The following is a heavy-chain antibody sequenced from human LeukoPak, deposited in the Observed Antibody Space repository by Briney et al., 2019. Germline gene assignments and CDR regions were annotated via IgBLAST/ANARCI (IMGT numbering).Heavy chain of an antibody. CDR2: ISWDGGST. D-gene: IGHD1-26*01. Sequence: GGSLRLSCAASGFTFDDYAMHWVRQAPGKGLEWVSLISWDGGSTYYADSVKGRFTISRDNSKNSLYLQMNSLRAEDTALYYCAKAHARRWELRGYSELYYYYMDVWGKGTTVTVSS. CDR1: GFTFDDYA. CDR3: AKAHARRWELRGYSELYYYYMDV. J-gene: IGHJ6*03. V-gene: IGHV3-43D*03.